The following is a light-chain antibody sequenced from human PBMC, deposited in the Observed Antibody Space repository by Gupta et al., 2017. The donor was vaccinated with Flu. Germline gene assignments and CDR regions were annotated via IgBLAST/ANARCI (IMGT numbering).Light chain of an antibody. V-gene: IGKV1-5*03. CDR3: QQYNSYLLT. Sequence: PSTLSASVGDRVTITCRASQSISSWLAWYQQKPGKAPKLLIYKASSLESGVPSRFSGSGSGTEFTLTISSLQPDDFATYYCQQYNSYLLTFGGGTKVEIK. CDR2: KAS. J-gene: IGKJ4*01. CDR1: QSISSW.